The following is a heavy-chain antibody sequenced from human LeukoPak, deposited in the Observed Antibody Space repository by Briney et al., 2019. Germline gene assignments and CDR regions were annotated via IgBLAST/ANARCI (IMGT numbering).Heavy chain of an antibody. D-gene: IGHD3-22*01. CDR1: GFTFGHYS. Sequence: GGSLRLSCAASGFTFGHYSMNWVRQAPGKGLEWVSFISSSSSYIYYADSVKGRFTISRDNAKNSLYLQVNSLRAEDTAVYYCARGAEYYDSSMPFDYWGQGTLVTVSS. CDR3: ARGAEYYDSSMPFDY. CDR2: ISSSSSYI. V-gene: IGHV3-21*01. J-gene: IGHJ4*02.